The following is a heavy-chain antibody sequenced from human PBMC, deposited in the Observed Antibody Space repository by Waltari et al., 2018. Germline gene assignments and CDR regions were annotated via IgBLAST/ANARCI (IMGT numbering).Heavy chain of an antibody. CDR3: ATIGWEMATVSGPSGGS. CDR2: IRPTRGTT. V-gene: IGHV1-2*06. Sequence: QVHLVQSGDEVKEPGASVKVSCKASGHTFTGDYIHWVRQAPGQGLEWMGRIRPTRGTTNYAQQFQGRVTMTKDTSMNTAYMEVNGLTSDDTAIYYCATIGWEMATVSGPSGGSWGQGTRVTVSS. CDR1: GHTFTGDY. J-gene: IGHJ5*02. D-gene: IGHD1-26*01.